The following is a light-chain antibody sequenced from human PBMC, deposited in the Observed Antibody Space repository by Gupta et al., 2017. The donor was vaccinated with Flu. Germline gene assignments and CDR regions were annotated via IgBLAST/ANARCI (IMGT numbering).Light chain of an antibody. Sequence: RVTISCSGSTSNIGSNSVNWYQQLPGTAPKLLILTNNERPSGVPDRFSGSKSGTSASLAISGLQSEDEADDYCAVWDDSLNGGVFGGGTKLTVL. CDR2: TNN. V-gene: IGLV1-44*01. CDR3: AVWDDSLNGGV. CDR1: TSNIGSNS. J-gene: IGLJ3*02.